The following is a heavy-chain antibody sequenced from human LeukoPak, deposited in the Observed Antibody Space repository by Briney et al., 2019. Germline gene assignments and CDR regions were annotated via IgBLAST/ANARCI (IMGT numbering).Heavy chain of an antibody. J-gene: IGHJ4*02. CDR3: AKDQSTLYYDSSGYYHDY. D-gene: IGHD3-22*01. CDR2: TSGSGGST. V-gene: IGHV3-23*01. CDR1: GFTFSSYA. Sequence: PGGSLRLSCAASGFTFSSYAMSWVRQAPGKGLEWVSATSGSGGSTYYADSVKGRFTISRDNSKNTLYLQMNSLRAEDTSVYYCAKDQSTLYYDSSGYYHDYWGQGILVTVSS.